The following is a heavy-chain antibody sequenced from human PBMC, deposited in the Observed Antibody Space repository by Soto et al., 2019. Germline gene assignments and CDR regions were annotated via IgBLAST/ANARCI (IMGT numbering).Heavy chain of an antibody. CDR3: SRDGPAARDFDY. V-gene: IGHV3-74*01. Sequence: EVQLVESGGGLVQPGGSLRLACAASGFTFSNFWMHWVRQAPGKGLVWVSRIYRDGSSTSYADFVKGRFTISRDNAKNTLYLEMNSLRADDMTIYYCSRDGPAARDFDYWGQGTLVTVSS. CDR2: IYRDGSST. D-gene: IGHD6-6*01. CDR1: GFTFSNFW. J-gene: IGHJ4*02.